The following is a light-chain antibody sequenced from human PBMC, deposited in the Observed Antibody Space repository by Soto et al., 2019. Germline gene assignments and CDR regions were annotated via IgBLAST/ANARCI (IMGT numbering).Light chain of an antibody. CDR2: EGS. J-gene: IGLJ2*01. CDR1: SSDVGSYNL. Sequence: QSVLTQPASVSGSPGQSITISCTGTSSDVGSYNLVSWYQQHPGKAPKLMIYEGSKRPSGVSNRFSGSKSGNTASLTISGAQAEEEGGYYCCSYAGSSTWVFGGGTKLTVL. V-gene: IGLV2-23*01. CDR3: CSYAGSSTWV.